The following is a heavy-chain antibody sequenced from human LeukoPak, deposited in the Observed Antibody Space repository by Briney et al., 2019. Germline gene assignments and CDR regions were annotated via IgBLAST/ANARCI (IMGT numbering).Heavy chain of an antibody. CDR2: ISTYSGNV. CDR1: GYTFTSYG. V-gene: IGHV1-18*04. D-gene: IGHD1-1*01. Sequence: GASVKVSCKASGYTFTSYGIRWVRQAPGQGLEWKGWISTYSGNVNYAQKFQGRVTMTTDTSTSTAYMELRSLRSDDTAMYYCAIDRPSAIGTTARFDPWGQGTLVAVSS. J-gene: IGHJ5*02. CDR3: AIDRPSAIGTTARFDP.